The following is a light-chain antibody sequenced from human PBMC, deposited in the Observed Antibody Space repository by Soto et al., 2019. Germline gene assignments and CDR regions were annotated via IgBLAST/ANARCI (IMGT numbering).Light chain of an antibody. Sequence: QSALTQPPSASGTPGQRVTISCSGSSSNIGSNTVNWYQQLPGTAPKLLIYSNNQRPSGVPDRFSGSKSGTSASLAISGLQSEDEADYYCAAWDDSLNAQVFGGGTKVTVL. CDR1: SSNIGSNT. J-gene: IGLJ2*01. CDR2: SNN. V-gene: IGLV1-44*01. CDR3: AAWDDSLNAQV.